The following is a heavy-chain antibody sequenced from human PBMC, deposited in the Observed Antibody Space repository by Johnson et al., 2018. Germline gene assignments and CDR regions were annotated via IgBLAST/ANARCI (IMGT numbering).Heavy chain of an antibody. V-gene: IGHV3-30-3*01. CDR1: GFTFSSYA. D-gene: IGHD4-17*01. CDR2: ISYDGSNK. J-gene: IGHJ3*02. Sequence: VQLVETGGGVVQPGRSLRLSCAASGFTFSSYAMHWVRQAPGKGLEWVAVISYDGSNKYYADSVKGRFTITRDNSKKTLYLKMNNPRAEDTAGYYCARDRNDYGDFDAFDIWGQGTKVTVSS. CDR3: ARDRNDYGDFDAFDI.